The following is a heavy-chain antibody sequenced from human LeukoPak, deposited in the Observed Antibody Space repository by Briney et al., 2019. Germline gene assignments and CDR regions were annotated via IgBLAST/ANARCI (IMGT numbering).Heavy chain of an antibody. V-gene: IGHV1-18*01. J-gene: IGHJ4*02. CDR2: ISTYNGDT. CDR1: GYTFTSYG. D-gene: IGHD5-18*01. CDR3: ARGSSYGFSMGY. Sequence: ASVKVSCKASGYTFTSYGINWVRQAPGQGLEWMGWISTYNGDTNYAQKLQGRVTMSTDTSTSTAYMELRSLRSDDTAVYYCARGSSYGFSMGYWGQGTLVIVSS.